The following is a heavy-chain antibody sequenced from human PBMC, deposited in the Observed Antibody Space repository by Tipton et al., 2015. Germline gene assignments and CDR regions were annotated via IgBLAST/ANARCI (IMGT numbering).Heavy chain of an antibody. J-gene: IGHJ5*02. CDR1: GGSVISGTDY. V-gene: IGHV4-61*01. Sequence: TLSLTCTVSGGSVISGTDYWSWIRQPPGKGLEWIGYTFSGGSTNYNPSLKSRVTISIDTSKNQFSLNLNSVTAADTAVYYCTKFNCGGDCYSYRGRFDPWGQGTLVTVSP. CDR2: TFSGGST. D-gene: IGHD2-21*02. CDR3: TKFNCGGDCYSYRGRFDP.